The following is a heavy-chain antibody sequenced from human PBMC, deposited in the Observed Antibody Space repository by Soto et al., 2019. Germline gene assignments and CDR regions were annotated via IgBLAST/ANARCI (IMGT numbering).Heavy chain of an antibody. D-gene: IGHD6-13*01. Sequence: GGSLRLSCAASGFTFSSYWMSWVRQAPGKGLEWVANIKQDGSEKYYVDSVKGRFTISRDNAKNSLYLQMNRLRAEDTAVYYCARLYSSSWYGDLYYYYDGMDVWGQGTTVTVSS. J-gene: IGHJ6*02. V-gene: IGHV3-7*03. CDR1: GFTFSSYW. CDR2: IKQDGSEK. CDR3: ARLYSSSWYGDLYYYYDGMDV.